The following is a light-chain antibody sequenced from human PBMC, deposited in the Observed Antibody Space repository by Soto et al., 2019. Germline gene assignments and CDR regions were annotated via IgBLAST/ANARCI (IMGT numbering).Light chain of an antibody. J-gene: IGKJ3*01. CDR3: QQYYSILFT. V-gene: IGKV4-1*01. CDR2: WAS. CDR1: QSVLYSSNNKNY. Sequence: DIVMTQSQDSLAVSLGERATINCKSSQSVLYSSNNKNYLAWYQQKPGQPPKLLIYWASTRESGVPDRFSGSGSGTDFTLTISSLQAEDVAVYYCQQYYSILFTFGPGTKVDIK.